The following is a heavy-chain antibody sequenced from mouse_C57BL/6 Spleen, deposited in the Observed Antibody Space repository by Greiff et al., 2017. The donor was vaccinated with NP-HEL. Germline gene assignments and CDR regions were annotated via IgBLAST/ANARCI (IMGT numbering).Heavy chain of an antibody. Sequence: EVKVVESGGGLVKPGGSLKLSCAASGFTFSDYGMHWVRQAPEKGLEWVAYISSGSSTIYYADTVKGRFTISRDNAKNTLFLQMTSLRSEDTAMYYCAKSYYSNPNFAYWGQGTLVTVSA. CDR1: GFTFSDYG. CDR3: AKSYYSNPNFAY. CDR2: ISSGSSTI. D-gene: IGHD2-5*01. J-gene: IGHJ3*01. V-gene: IGHV5-17*01.